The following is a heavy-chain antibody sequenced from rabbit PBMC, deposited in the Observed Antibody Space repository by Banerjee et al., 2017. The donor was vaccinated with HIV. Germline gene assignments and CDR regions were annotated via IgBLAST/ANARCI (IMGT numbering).Heavy chain of an antibody. CDR2: INTGSGST. Sequence: QQQLEESGGGLVQPEGSLTLTCTASGFSFSSYYYMCWVRQAPGKGLEWIGCINTGSGSTYYASWAKGRFTTSKTSSTTVTLQMTSLTAADTATYFCARDTGSSFSSYGMDLWGPGTLVTVS. V-gene: IGHV1S45*01. CDR3: ARDTGSSFSSYGMDL. D-gene: IGHD8-1*01. CDR1: GFSFSSYYY. J-gene: IGHJ6*01.